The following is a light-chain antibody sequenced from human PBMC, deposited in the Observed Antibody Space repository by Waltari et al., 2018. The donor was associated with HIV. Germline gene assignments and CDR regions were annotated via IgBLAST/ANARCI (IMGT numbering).Light chain of an antibody. V-gene: IGLV2-8*01. J-gene: IGLJ2*01. Sequence: QSALTQPPSASGSPGPSVTISCTGNSSEVGGYNYLSWYQQHPGKAPKLMIYEVSKRPSGVPDRFSGSKSGNTASLTVSGLQAEDEADYYCSSYAGSNNLLFGGGTKLTVL. CDR3: SSYAGSNNLL. CDR2: EVS. CDR1: SSEVGGYNY.